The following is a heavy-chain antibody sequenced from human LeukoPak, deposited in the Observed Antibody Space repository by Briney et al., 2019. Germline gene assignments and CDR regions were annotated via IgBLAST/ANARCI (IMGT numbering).Heavy chain of an antibody. J-gene: IGHJ4*02. D-gene: IGHD6-13*01. CDR2: INPNSGGT. V-gene: IGHV1-2*02. CDR3: ALIAAAGIVFDY. CDR1: GYTFTGYY. Sequence: GASVKVSCKASGYTFTGYYMHWVRQAPGQGLEWTGWINPNSGGTNYAQKFQGRVTMTRDTSISTAYMELSRLRSDDTAVYYCALIAAAGIVFDYWGQGTLVTVSS.